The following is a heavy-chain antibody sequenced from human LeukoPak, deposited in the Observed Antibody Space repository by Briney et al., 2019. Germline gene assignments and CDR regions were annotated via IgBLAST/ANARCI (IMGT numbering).Heavy chain of an antibody. V-gene: IGHV1-2*02. CDR2: ISPNSGGT. D-gene: IGHD6-19*01. CDR1: GYTFAGYY. J-gene: IGHJ3*02. CDR3: AAVAGLGNAFDI. Sequence: GASVKVSCKASGYTFAGYYMHWVRQAPGQGLEWMGWISPNSGGTNYAQKFQGRVTMTRDTSISTAYMELSRLRSDDTAVYYCAAVAGLGNAFDIWGQGTMVTVSS.